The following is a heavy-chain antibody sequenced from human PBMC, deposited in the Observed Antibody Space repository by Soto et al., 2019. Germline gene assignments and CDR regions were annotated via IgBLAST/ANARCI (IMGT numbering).Heavy chain of an antibody. CDR1: VCTFGDYA. CDR2: VSWTNISF. J-gene: IGHJ4*01. D-gene: IGHD5-18*01. Sequence: GGSLRLSCASSVCTFGDYAMHWVRQFPGRCLEWVSGVSWTNISFGYADSVKGRFTISRDNAKNSLYLQMNSLRREDTAFYYCAKDRNTAMVKGDFDYWGHGTLVIVSS. CDR3: AKDRNTAMVKGDFDY. V-gene: IGHV3-9*01.